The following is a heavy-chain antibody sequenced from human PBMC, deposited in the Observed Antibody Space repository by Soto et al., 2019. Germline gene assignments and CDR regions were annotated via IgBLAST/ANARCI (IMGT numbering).Heavy chain of an antibody. CDR3: ARVGYSGYDFERAIFDY. CDR2: INHSGST. CDR1: GGSFSGYY. Sequence: QVQLQQWGAGLLKPSETLSLTCAVYGGSFSGYYWSWIRQPPGKGLEWIGEINHSGSTNYNPSLKSRVTISVDTSKNQFSLKLSSVTAADTAVYYCARVGYSGYDFERAIFDYWGQGTLVTVSS. J-gene: IGHJ4*02. V-gene: IGHV4-34*01. D-gene: IGHD5-12*01.